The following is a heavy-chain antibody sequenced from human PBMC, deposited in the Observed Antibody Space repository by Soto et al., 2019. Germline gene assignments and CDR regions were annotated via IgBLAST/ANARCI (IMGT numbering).Heavy chain of an antibody. D-gene: IGHD3-22*01. CDR1: GFTFSSYA. V-gene: IGHV3-30-3*01. CDR2: ISYDGSNK. Sequence: QVPLVESGGGVVQPGRSLRLSCAASGFTFSSYAMHWVRQAPGKGLEWVAVISYDGSNKYYADSVKGRFTISRDNSKNTLYLQMNSLRAEDTAVYYCAREYDSSGHIDYWGQGTLVTVSS. CDR3: AREYDSSGHIDY. J-gene: IGHJ4*02.